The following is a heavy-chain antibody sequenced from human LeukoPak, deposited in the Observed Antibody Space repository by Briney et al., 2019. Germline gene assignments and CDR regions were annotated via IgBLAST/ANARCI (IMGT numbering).Heavy chain of an antibody. CDR3: ARAGGGYSFDY. CDR2: SYYSGST. J-gene: IGHJ4*02. CDR1: GGSLSTYY. D-gene: IGHD5-18*01. V-gene: IGHV4-59*01. Sequence: SETLSLTCTVSGGSLSTYYWSWIRHPPGKGLEWIEYSYYSGSTTHNPSLQSRVTISVDTSRNQFSLKLTSVSAPDTAVYYCARAGGGYSFDYWGQGTLVTVSS.